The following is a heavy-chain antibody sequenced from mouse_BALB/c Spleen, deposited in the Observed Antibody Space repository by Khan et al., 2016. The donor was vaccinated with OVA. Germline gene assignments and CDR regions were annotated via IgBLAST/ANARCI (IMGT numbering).Heavy chain of an antibody. V-gene: IGHV1S135*01. CDR1: VYSFSTYY. CDR2: IDPFNGAT. D-gene: IGHD1-1*01. Sequence: EVQLQESGPELMKPGASVKISCKASVYSFSTYYIHWVTRSHGKTLEWIGYIDPFNGATTYNQKFKGKATLTVDKSSSTAYMHLTSLTSEDSAVYYCARHGSTSWFAYWGQGTLVTVSA. CDR3: ARHGSTSWFAY. J-gene: IGHJ3*01.